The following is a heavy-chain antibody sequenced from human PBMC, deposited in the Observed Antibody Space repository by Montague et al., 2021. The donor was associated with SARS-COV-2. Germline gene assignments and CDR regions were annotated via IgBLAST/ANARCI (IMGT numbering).Heavy chain of an antibody. CDR1: SGSIISSGYY. D-gene: IGHD3-10*01. Sequence: ETLSLTCSVSSGSIISSGYYWGWIRQPPGEELEWIGNIYYSGTTYYNPSLQSRGTISVDTSKNHLSLRLSSVTAADTAVYFCARGMIRGVTTPFDYWGQGSQVTVSS. CDR2: IYYSGTT. J-gene: IGHJ4*02. V-gene: IGHV4-39*02. CDR3: ARGMIRGVTTPFDY.